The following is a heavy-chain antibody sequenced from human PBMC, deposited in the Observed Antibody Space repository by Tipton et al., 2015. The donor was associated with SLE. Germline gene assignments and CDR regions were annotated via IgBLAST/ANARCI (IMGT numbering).Heavy chain of an antibody. Sequence: TLSLTCTVSGGSISSHYWSWIRQPPGKGLEWIGYISYSGSTNYNPSLKSRVTISVDTSKNQFSLKLSSVTAADTAVYYCATSSSWSTGGAFDIWGQGTMVTVSS. CDR2: ISYSGST. CDR3: ATSSSWSTGGAFDI. D-gene: IGHD6-13*01. CDR1: GGSISSHY. V-gene: IGHV4-59*11. J-gene: IGHJ3*02.